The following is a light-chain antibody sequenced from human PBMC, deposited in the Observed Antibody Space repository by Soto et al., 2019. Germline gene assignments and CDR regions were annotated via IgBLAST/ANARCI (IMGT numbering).Light chain of an antibody. V-gene: IGLV2-14*01. J-gene: IGLJ3*02. CDR1: SSDVGGYNY. CDR2: EVT. CDR3: SSFTTSSTPWV. Sequence: QSALTQPASVSGSPGQSITISCTGTSSDVGGYNYVSWYQQRPGKVPKLIIYEVTHRPSGVSDRFSGSKSGNTASLTISGLQAEDEADYYCSSFTTSSTPWVFGGGTKLTVL.